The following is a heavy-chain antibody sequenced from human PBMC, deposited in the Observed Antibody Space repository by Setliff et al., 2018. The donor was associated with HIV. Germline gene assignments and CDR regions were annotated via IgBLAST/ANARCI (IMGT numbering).Heavy chain of an antibody. CDR2: IFYSGST. D-gene: IGHD6-13*01. CDR1: GASISSSSYH. CDR3: AGLYGSSWFGPFDY. J-gene: IGHJ4*02. V-gene: IGHV4-39*01. Sequence: SETLSLTCSVSGASISSSSYHWGWIRQPPGKGLEWIGNIFYSGSTYSNPSLKSRVNISVDASRNQFSLRLDSLTAADTAIYYCAGLYGSSWFGPFDYWGQGTLVTVSS.